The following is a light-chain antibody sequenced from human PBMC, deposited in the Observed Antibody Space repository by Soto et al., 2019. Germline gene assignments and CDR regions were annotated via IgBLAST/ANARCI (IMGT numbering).Light chain of an antibody. Sequence: QTVVTQEPSFSVSPGGTVTLTCGLSSGSVSTTYYPGWYQQTPGQAPRTLIYNTNTRSSGVPDRFSGSILGNKAALTISGAQVDDESDYYCVLYMGGGVPIFGGGTKLTVL. CDR1: SGSVSTTYY. CDR2: NTN. J-gene: IGLJ2*01. CDR3: VLYMGGGVPI. V-gene: IGLV8-61*01.